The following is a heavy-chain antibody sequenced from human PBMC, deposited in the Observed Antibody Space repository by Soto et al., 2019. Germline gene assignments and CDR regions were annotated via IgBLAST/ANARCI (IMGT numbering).Heavy chain of an antibody. D-gene: IGHD3-22*01. V-gene: IGHV1-69*01. J-gene: IGHJ5*02. CDR3: ARSTHYYDSSGYYDWFDP. CDR2: IIPIFGTA. Sequence: QVQLVQSGAEVKKPGSSVKVSCKASVGTFSSYAISWVRQAPGQGLEWMEGIIPIFGTANYAQKLQGRVTITADESTSTAYMELSSLRSEDTAVYYCARSTHYYDSSGYYDWFDPWGQGTLVTVSS. CDR1: VGTFSSYA.